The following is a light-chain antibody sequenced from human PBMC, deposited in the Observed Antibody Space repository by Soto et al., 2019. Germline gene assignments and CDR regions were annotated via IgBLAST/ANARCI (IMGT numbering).Light chain of an antibody. CDR2: EGS. J-gene: IGLJ3*02. CDR3: CSYVDTTTWV. Sequence: QSALTQPASVSGSPGQSITISCTGTSSDVGSYNLVSWYQQYSGKAPKLMIYEGSKRPSGVSNRFSGSKSGNTASLTISGLQAEDEADYYCCSYVDTTTWVFGGGTKLTV. CDR1: SSDVGSYNL. V-gene: IGLV2-23*01.